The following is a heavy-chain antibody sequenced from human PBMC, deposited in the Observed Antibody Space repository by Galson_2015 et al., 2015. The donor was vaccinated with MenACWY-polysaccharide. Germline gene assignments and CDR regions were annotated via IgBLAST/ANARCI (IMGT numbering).Heavy chain of an antibody. J-gene: IGHJ4*02. CDR3: ARVEKYSGSYYILH. CDR1: SSGYY. D-gene: IGHD1-26*01. Sequence: SSGYYWGWLRQPPGKGLEWIGSIYHSGSTYYNPSLKSRVTISVDTSKNQFSLKLSSVTAADTAVYYCARVEKYSGSYYILHWGQGTLVTVSS. CDR2: IYHSGST. V-gene: IGHV4-38-2*02.